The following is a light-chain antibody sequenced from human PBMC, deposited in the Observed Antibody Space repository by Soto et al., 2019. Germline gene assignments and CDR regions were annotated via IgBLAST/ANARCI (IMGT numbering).Light chain of an antibody. CDR3: SSYTTNSTGV. CDR2: DVT. CDR1: SSDVGAYNY. V-gene: IGLV2-14*01. Sequence: QCALTQPASVSGAPGQSITISCSGTSSDVGAYNYVSWYRQHPGKAPKLVLYDVTNRPSGVSNRFSGSKSGNTASLTISGLQAEDEADYYCSSYTTNSTGVLGGGTKVTVL. J-gene: IGLJ3*02.